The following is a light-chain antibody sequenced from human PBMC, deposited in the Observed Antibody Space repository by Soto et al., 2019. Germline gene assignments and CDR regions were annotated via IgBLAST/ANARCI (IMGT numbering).Light chain of an antibody. V-gene: IGKV1-5*01. Sequence: DIQLTQSPSTLSASVGDRVTISCRASQSISGWLAWYQQLPGRAPKLLIYDASSLKSGVPSRFSGSGSGTEFTLTISSLQPDDFATYYCQHYYDYPWTFGQGTKVEIK. CDR3: QHYYDYPWT. J-gene: IGKJ1*01. CDR1: QSISGW. CDR2: DAS.